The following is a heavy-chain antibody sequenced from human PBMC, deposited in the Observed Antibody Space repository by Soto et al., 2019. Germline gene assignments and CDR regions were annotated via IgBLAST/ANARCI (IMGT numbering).Heavy chain of an antibody. Sequence: SETLSLTCNVSGGSVNSISFYWGWIRQPPGKGLEWIGNVYYSGNAYYNPSLNSRVTISVDTSKNQFSLRLRSVTAADTAIYYCGRQSEYSSSSAPSYGMDVWGQGTTVTVS. CDR2: VYYSGNA. D-gene: IGHD6-6*01. CDR1: GGSVNSISFY. V-gene: IGHV4-39*01. CDR3: GRQSEYSSSSAPSYGMDV. J-gene: IGHJ6*02.